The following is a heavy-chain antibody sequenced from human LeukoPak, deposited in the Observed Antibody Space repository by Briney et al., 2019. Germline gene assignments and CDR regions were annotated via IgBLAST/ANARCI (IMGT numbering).Heavy chain of an antibody. V-gene: IGHV4-31*03. CDR3: ARDRGPAAGGTYFDY. CDR1: GGSISSGSHY. CDR2: IYYSGIT. J-gene: IGHJ4*02. D-gene: IGHD6-13*01. Sequence: SETLSLTCTVSGGSISSGSHYWSWIRQHPEKGLEWIGYIYYSGITYYNPSLKSRVTISVGTSKNQFSLKLTSVTAADTAVYYCARDRGPAAGGTYFDYWGQGTLVTVSS.